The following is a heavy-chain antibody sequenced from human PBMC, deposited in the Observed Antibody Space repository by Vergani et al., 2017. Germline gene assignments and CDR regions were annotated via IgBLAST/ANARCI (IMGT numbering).Heavy chain of an antibody. CDR3: VRARVGSGCRCTHNLDV. CDR1: GFTFSDHY. CDR2: TRNKANSYTT. V-gene: IGHV3-72*01. Sequence: EMQLVESGGGLVQPGGSLRLSCAASGFTFSDHYMDWVRQAPGKGLEWVGRTRNKANSYTTEYAASVKGRFIISRDASESSLYLQMNSLQTEDTAVYYCVRARVGSGCRCTHNLDVWGKGTTVTVSS. D-gene: IGHD2-15*01. J-gene: IGHJ6*04.